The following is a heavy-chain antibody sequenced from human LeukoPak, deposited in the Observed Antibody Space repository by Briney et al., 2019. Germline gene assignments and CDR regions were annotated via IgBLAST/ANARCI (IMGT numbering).Heavy chain of an antibody. CDR3: AKARSGRDAFDI. CDR2: ISGSGGST. V-gene: IGHV3-23*01. D-gene: IGHD3-3*01. J-gene: IGHJ3*02. Sequence: GGSLRLSCAASGFTFSTYAMSWVRQAPGKGLEWVSTISGSGGSTYYADSVKGRFTISRDNSKNTLYLQMNSLRAEDTAVYYCAKARSGRDAFDIWGQGTMVTVSS. CDR1: GFTFSTYA.